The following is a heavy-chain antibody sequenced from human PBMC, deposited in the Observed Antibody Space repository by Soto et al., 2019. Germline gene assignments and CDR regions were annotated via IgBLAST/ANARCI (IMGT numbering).Heavy chain of an antibody. CDR3: ARDNYGSGSYYMDV. CDR1: GYTFTGYY. D-gene: IGHD3-10*01. J-gene: IGHJ6*03. CDR2: INPNSGGT. Sequence: ASVKVSCKASGYTFTGYYMHWVRQAPGQGLEWMGWINPNSGGTNYAQKFQGWVTMTRDTSISTAYMELSRLRSDVTAVYYCARDNYGSGSYYMDVWGKGTTVTVSS. V-gene: IGHV1-2*04.